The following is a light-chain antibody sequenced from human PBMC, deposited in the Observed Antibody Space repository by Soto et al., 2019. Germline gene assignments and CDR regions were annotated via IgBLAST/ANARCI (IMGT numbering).Light chain of an antibody. V-gene: IGKV3-15*01. Sequence: EIVMTQSPATLSVSPGEGTTLSCRASLSIGNNLAWYQQRPGQAPRLLIYATSARATDIPARFSGSGSGTEFTLTISSLQSQDFAVYYCQQYNNWPSITFGQGTRLEIK. J-gene: IGKJ5*01. CDR3: QQYNNWPSIT. CDR1: LSIGNN. CDR2: ATS.